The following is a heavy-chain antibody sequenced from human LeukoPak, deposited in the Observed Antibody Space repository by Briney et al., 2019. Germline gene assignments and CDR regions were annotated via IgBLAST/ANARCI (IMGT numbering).Heavy chain of an antibody. Sequence: SETLSLTCTVSGGSLSSYYWSWIRQPAGKGLEWIGRVYTSGSTNYNPSLESRVTISVDTSKNQFSLKLTSLTAADTAVYYCAREGQQLVPPFDYWGQGNLVTVSS. J-gene: IGHJ4*02. D-gene: IGHD6-6*01. CDR3: AREGQQLVPPFDY. CDR2: VYTSGST. CDR1: GGSLSSYY. V-gene: IGHV4-4*07.